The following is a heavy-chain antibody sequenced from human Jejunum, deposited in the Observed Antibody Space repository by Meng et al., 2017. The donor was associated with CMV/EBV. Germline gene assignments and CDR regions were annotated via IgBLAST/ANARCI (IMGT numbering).Heavy chain of an antibody. V-gene: IGHV3-7*04. Sequence: VGGAGGVLVQPGGSLRLSCAVSGFTFGNYWMTWVRQTPGKGLEWVANLKEDGSESQYVDSVKGRFTISRDNPKNSLYLQMNSLRVEDTGVYYCARDDHVFDLWGRGTLVTVSS. CDR3: ARDDHVFDL. CDR2: LKEDGSES. J-gene: IGHJ2*01. D-gene: IGHD1-14*01. CDR1: GFTFGNYW.